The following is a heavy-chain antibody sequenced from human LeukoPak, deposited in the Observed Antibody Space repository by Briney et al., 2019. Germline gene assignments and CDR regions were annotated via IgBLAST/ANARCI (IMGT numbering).Heavy chain of an antibody. V-gene: IGHV1-2*02. J-gene: IGHJ4*02. CDR1: GYTFTGYY. D-gene: IGHD2-2*01. CDR3: STEDKYCTTTTCADY. Sequence: ASVKVSCKASGYTFTGYYIHWVRQAPGQGLEWMGYMRPASGDSNFAQKFQDRVTMTRDTSISTAYLELSRLTSDDTAVYYCSTEDKYCTTTTCADYWGQGTLVTVSS. CDR2: MRPASGDS.